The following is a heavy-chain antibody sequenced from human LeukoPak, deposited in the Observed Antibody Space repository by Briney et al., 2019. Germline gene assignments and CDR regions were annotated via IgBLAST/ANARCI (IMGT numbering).Heavy chain of an antibody. V-gene: IGHV3-72*01. CDR2: TRNKSNSYTT. Sequence: PGGSLRLSCAASGFTFSDHYMDWVRQAPGKGLEWVGRTRNKSNSYTTEYAASVKGRFTISRDDSKNSLYLQMNSLKTEDTAVYYCAREIVRYYGSGSYYGYYYYGMDVWGQGTTVTVSS. D-gene: IGHD3-10*01. CDR1: GFTFSDHY. J-gene: IGHJ6*02. CDR3: AREIVRYYGSGSYYGYYYYGMDV.